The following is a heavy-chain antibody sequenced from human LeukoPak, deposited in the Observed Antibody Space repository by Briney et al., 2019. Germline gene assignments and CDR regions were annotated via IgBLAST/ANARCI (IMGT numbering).Heavy chain of an antibody. V-gene: IGHV1-18*01. J-gene: IGHJ5*02. CDR3: ARASASTVTSP. Sequence: AASVKVSCKASGYTFTSYGISWVRQAPGQGLEWMGWISTYNGNTNYAQNLQGRVTMTTDTSTNTAYMELRSLRSDDTAVYYCARASASTVTSPWGQGTLVTVSS. D-gene: IGHD4-17*01. CDR1: GYTFTSYG. CDR2: ISTYNGNT.